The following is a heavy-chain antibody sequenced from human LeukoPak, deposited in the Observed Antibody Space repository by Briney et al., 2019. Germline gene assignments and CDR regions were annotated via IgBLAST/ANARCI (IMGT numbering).Heavy chain of an antibody. CDR1: GYSISSGYY. Sequence: SETLSHTCTVSGYSISSGYYWGWIRQPPGKGLEWIGSIDHSGSTHYNPSLKSRDTISVDTSKNQFSLKLSSVTAADTALYYCARDATMMGNYFNYWGQGTLVTVSS. D-gene: IGHD5-12*01. CDR3: ARDATMMGNYFNY. CDR2: IDHSGST. V-gene: IGHV4-38-2*02. J-gene: IGHJ4*02.